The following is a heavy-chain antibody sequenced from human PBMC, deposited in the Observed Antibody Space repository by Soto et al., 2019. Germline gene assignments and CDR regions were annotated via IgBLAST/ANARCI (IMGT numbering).Heavy chain of an antibody. J-gene: IGHJ6*02. D-gene: IGHD5-18*01. CDR2: IIPIFGTA. V-gene: IGHV1-69*13. Sequence: SVKVSCKASGGTFSSYAIGWVRQAPGQGLEWMGGIIPIFGTANYAQKFQGRVTITADESTSTAYMELSSLRSEDTAVYYCARDRPWGDTALHHYYGMDVWGQGTTVTVSS. CDR3: ARDRPWGDTALHHYYGMDV. CDR1: GGTFSSYA.